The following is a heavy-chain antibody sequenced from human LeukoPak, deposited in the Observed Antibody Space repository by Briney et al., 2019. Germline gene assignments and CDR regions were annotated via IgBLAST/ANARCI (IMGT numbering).Heavy chain of an antibody. Sequence: GGSLRLSCAASGFTFSSYWMSWVRQASGKGLEWVAYIKHDGSAKNYVDSVKGRFTISRDNAKNSPYLQMSSLRAEDTAMYYCAKTPDSSGYDYYFDYWGQGTLVTVSS. CDR1: GFTFSSYW. D-gene: IGHD3-22*01. V-gene: IGHV3-7*01. J-gene: IGHJ4*02. CDR2: IKHDGSAK. CDR3: AKTPDSSGYDYYFDY.